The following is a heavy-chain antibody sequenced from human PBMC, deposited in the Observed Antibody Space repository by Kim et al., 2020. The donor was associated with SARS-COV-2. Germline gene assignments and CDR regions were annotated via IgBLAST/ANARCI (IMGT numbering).Heavy chain of an antibody. CDR3: ARGPPYFDY. Sequence: GTANYAQKFQGRVTITADESTSTAYMELSSLRSEDTAVYYCARGPPYFDYWGQGTLVTVSS. J-gene: IGHJ4*02. CDR2: GTA. V-gene: IGHV1-69*01.